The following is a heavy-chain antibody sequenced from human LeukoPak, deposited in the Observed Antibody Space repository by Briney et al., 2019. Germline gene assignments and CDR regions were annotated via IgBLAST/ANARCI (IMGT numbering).Heavy chain of an antibody. D-gene: IGHD3-10*01. CDR2: ISAGGGGT. V-gene: IGHV3-23*01. J-gene: IGHJ4*02. CDR3: AKRGEVVSKYFDS. CDR1: GFTFSSFG. Sequence: TGGSLRLSCAASGFTFSSFGMSWVRQAPGRGLEWVSVISAGGGGTYYADSVKGRFTISRDNSKNMLYLQMNSLRAEDTAVYYCAKRGEVVSKYFDSWGQGTLVTVSS.